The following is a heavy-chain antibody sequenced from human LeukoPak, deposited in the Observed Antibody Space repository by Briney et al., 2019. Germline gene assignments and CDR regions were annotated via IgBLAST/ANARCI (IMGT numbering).Heavy chain of an antibody. CDR1: GGTFSSYA. CDR3: ATSSMVRGVTAFDY. D-gene: IGHD3-10*01. CDR2: IIPILGIA. J-gene: IGHJ4*02. Sequence: ASVKVSCKASGGTFSSYAMSWVRQAPGQGLEWMGRIIPILGIANYAQKFQGGVTITADKSTSTAYMELSSLRSEDTAVYYCATSSMVRGVTAFDYWGQGTLVTVSS. V-gene: IGHV1-69*04.